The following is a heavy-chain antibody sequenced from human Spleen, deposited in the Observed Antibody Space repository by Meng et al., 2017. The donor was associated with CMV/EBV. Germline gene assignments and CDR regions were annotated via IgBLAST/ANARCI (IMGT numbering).Heavy chain of an antibody. Sequence: GESLKISCAASGSTFDDDGMSWVRQGPGKGLEWVAGIRWNSETTGHADSVKGRFTISRDNAKNSLYLQMNSLRAEDTALYYCARLRGPNPSGNAFDLWGQGTMVTVSS. CDR3: ARLRGPNPSGNAFDL. CDR1: GSTFDDDG. CDR2: IRWNSETT. J-gene: IGHJ3*01. D-gene: IGHD1-14*01. V-gene: IGHV3-20*04.